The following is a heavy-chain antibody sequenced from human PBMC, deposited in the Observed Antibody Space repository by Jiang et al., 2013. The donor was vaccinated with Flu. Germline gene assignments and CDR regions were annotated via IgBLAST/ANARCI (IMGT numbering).Heavy chain of an antibody. V-gene: IGHV4-39*07. J-gene: IGHJ4*02. Sequence: GLVKPSETLSLTCSVFGDPINSNNYYWGWIRQAPGQGLEWVGSIYFSGTTYQNPSLKSRVTMSLDTSKNQFSLKLRSVTAADTVVYFCARNVMTTVTQFFDYWGQGTLITVSS. CDR1: GDPINSNNYY. D-gene: IGHD4-17*01. CDR3: ARNVMTTVTQFFDY. CDR2: IYFSGTT.